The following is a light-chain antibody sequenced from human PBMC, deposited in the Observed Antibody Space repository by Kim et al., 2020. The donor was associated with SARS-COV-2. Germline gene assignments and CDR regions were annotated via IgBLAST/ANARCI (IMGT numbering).Light chain of an antibody. CDR3: ATWDSSLSVGV. J-gene: IGLJ3*02. Sequence: QSVLTQPPSVSAAPGHKVTISCSGSRSNIGNNPVSWYQQFPGTAPRLITYDNDKRPSGIPDRFSSSKSGTSAILGITGLRTGDEADYYCATWDSSLSVGVFGGGTKVTVL. CDR1: RSNIGNNP. V-gene: IGLV1-51*01. CDR2: DND.